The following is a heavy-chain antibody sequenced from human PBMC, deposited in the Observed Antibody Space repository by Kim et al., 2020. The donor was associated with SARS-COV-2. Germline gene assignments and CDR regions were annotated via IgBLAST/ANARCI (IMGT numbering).Heavy chain of an antibody. V-gene: IGHV6-1*01. CDR3: ARDLIGVAATDWGEKAYYYYGMDV. D-gene: IGHD6-25*01. Sequence: SQTLSLTCAISGDSVSSNSAALTWIRQSPSRGLEWLGRTYYRSKWYSDYAVSVKSRITINPDTSKNQFSLQLNSVTPEDTAVYYCARDLIGVAATDWGEKAYYYYGMDVWGQGATVTVSS. J-gene: IGHJ6*02. CDR2: TYYRSKWYS. CDR1: GDSVSSNSAA.